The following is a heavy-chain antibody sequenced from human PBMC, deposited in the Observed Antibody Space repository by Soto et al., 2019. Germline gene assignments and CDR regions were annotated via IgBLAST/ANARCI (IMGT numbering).Heavy chain of an antibody. Sequence: PGGSLRLSCAASGFTFSSYGMHWVRQAPGKGLEWVAVIWYDGSNKYYADSVKGRFTISRDNSKNTLYLQMNSLRAEDTAVYYCASSVAREGLRWYFGYWGQGTLVTVSS. J-gene: IGHJ4*02. CDR3: ASSVAREGLRWYFGY. V-gene: IGHV3-33*01. CDR1: GFTFSSYG. D-gene: IGHD4-17*01. CDR2: IWYDGSNK.